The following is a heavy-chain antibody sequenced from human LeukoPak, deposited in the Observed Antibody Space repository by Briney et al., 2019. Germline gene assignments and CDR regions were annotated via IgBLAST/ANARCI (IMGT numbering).Heavy chain of an antibody. CDR3: ARDIGYCSGGSCEGLDAFDI. Sequence: SETLSLTCTVSGGSISSGGHYWSWIRQHPGKGLEWIGYINYSGSTYYNPSLKSRVTISVDTSQNQFSLKLSSVTAADTAVYYCARDIGYCSGGSCEGLDAFDIWGQGTMVTVSS. J-gene: IGHJ3*02. CDR1: GGSISSGGHY. CDR2: INYSGST. D-gene: IGHD2-15*01. V-gene: IGHV4-31*03.